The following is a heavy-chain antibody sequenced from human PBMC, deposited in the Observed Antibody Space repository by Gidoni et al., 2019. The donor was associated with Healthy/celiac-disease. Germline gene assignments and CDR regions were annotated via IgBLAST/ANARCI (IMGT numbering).Heavy chain of an antibody. CDR1: GYTFTSYA. CDR2: INAGNGNT. Sequence: QVQLVQSGAEVKKPGASVKVSCKASGYTFTSYAMHWVRQAPGQRLEWMGWINAGNGNTKYSQKFQGRVTITRDTSASTAYMELSSLRSEDTAVYYCARGGRYYYDPTHFDYWGQGTLVTVSS. J-gene: IGHJ4*02. CDR3: ARGGRYYYDPTHFDY. D-gene: IGHD3-22*01. V-gene: IGHV1-3*01.